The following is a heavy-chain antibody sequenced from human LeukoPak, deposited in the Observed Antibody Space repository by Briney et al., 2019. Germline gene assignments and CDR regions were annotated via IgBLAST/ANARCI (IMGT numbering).Heavy chain of an antibody. J-gene: IGHJ5*02. CDR1: GYTFIAYY. D-gene: IGHD4-11*01. CDR3: ASDSDHDSKSP. CDR2: INPNTGGT. V-gene: IGHV1-2*02. Sequence: ASVKVSCKASGYTFIAYYMHWVRQAPGQGLEWMGWINPNTGGTNYAQKFQGRVTMTRDTSISTAYMELSRLRSDDTAVYYCASDSDHDSKSPWGQGTLVAVSS.